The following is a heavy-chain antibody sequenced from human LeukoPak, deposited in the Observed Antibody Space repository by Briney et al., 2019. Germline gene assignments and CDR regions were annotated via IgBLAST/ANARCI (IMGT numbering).Heavy chain of an antibody. CDR3: ARDPPESDSGAFDI. CDR1: GYNFTGYY. D-gene: IGHD1-26*01. CDR2: INPNSGDT. V-gene: IGHV1-2*02. Sequence: ASVKVSCKASGYNFTGYYMYWVRQAPGQGLEWVGWINPNSGDTNCEQKFQGRVTMTRDTSISTTYMELRRLRSDDTAVYYCARDPPESDSGAFDIWGQGTMVTVSS. J-gene: IGHJ3*02.